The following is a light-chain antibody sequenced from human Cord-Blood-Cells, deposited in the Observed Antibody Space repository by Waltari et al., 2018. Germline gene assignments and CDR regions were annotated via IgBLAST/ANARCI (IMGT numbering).Light chain of an antibody. CDR3: QQYNNWPLT. Sequence: EIVMPQSPATLSVSQEERATLSCRASQSVSSNLAWYQQKPGQAPRLLIYGTSTRATGIPARFSGSGSGTEFTLTISSLQSEDFAVYYCQQYNNWPLTFGGGTKVEIK. CDR2: GTS. J-gene: IGKJ4*01. V-gene: IGKV3-15*01. CDR1: QSVSSN.